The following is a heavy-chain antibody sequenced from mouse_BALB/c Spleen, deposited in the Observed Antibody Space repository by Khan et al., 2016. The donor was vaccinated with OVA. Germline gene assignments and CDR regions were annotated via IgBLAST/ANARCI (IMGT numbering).Heavy chain of an antibody. CDR1: GDSITSGF. J-gene: IGHJ4*01. D-gene: IGHD1-1*01. V-gene: IGHV3-8*02. CDR3: ARSYGSWAMDY. CDR2: ITYSGNT. Sequence: VQLKESGPSLVKPSQTLSLTCSVTGDSITSGFWNWIRKFPGNKFEYLGYITYSGNTYYNPSLKSRISITRDTSKSQYYLQLNSVTTEDTVTYYCARSYGSWAMDYWGQGTSVTVSS.